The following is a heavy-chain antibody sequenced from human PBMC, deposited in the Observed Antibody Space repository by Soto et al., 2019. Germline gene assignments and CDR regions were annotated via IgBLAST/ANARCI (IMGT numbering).Heavy chain of an antibody. CDR1: GFTFSFYW. V-gene: IGHV3-7*01. Sequence: PGGSLRLSCAASGFTFSFYWMSWVRQAPGKGLEWLGTIKLDASEKKYVDSVKGRFTMPRDNAKNSLYLQMDSLRAEDTAVYCARDSGYGSGASVNHYLDFWGRGTLVTVSS. CDR2: IKLDASEK. CDR3: ARDSGYGSGASVNHYLDF. D-gene: IGHD3-10*01. J-gene: IGHJ4*01.